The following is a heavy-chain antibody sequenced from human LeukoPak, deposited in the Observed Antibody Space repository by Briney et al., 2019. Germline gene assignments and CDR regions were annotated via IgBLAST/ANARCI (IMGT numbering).Heavy chain of an antibody. Sequence: ASVKVSCKASGGTFSSYAISWVRQAPGQGLEWMGGIIPIFGTANYAQKFQGRVTITADESTSTAYMELSSLRSEDTAVYYCARARAYCSSTSCYTYYFDYWGQGTLVTVSS. J-gene: IGHJ4*02. V-gene: IGHV1-69*13. CDR3: ARARAYCSSTSCYTYYFDY. CDR2: IIPIFGTA. D-gene: IGHD2-2*02. CDR1: GGTFSSYA.